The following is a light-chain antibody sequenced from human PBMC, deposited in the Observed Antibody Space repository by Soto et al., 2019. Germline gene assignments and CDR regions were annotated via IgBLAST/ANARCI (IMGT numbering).Light chain of an antibody. V-gene: IGKV1-27*01. CDR3: QQYKTAPFI. CDR2: AAS. Sequence: DIEMTQSPSSLSAFLGDRVTITCRASQGISNYLAWYQQKPGRAPTLLIYAASTLPSGVPSRFSGSGSGTDFTLTISRLQPEDFAVYYCQQYKTAPFIFGPGTKVDIK. CDR1: QGISNY. J-gene: IGKJ3*01.